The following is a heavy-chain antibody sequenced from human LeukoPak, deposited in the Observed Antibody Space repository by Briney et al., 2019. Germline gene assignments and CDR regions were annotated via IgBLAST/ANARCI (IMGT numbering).Heavy chain of an antibody. D-gene: IGHD1-26*01. J-gene: IGHJ3*02. Sequence: SVKVSCKASGGTFSSYAISWVRQAPGQGLELMGGIIPIFGTANYAQKFQGRVTITADESTSTAYMELSSLRSEDTAVYYCARAPLGATQGAFDIWGQGTMVTASS. CDR1: GGTFSSYA. V-gene: IGHV1-69*13. CDR2: IIPIFGTA. CDR3: ARAPLGATQGAFDI.